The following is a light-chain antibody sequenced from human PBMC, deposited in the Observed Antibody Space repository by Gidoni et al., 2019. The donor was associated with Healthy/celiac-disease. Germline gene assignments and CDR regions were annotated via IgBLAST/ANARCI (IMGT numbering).Light chain of an antibody. CDR2: EDN. Sequence: NFMLTQPHSVSASPGKTVTISCPGSSGSIASNYVQWYQQRPGSAPTTVIYEDNQRPSGVPDRFSGSIDSSSNSASLTISGLKTEDEADYYCQSYDSSNRVFGTGTKVTVL. J-gene: IGLJ1*01. CDR3: QSYDSSNRV. CDR1: SGSIASNY. V-gene: IGLV6-57*02.